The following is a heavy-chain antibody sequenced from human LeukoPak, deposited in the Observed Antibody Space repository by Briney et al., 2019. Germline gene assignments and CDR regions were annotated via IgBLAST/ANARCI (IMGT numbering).Heavy chain of an antibody. Sequence: PSETLSLTCTVSGGSITSYYWSWIRQPPGKGLEWIGYIYYSGSTNYNPSLKSRVTISVDTSKNQFSLKLNSVTAADTAMYYCVRNPGYWGQGTLVTVSS. CDR1: GGSITSYY. J-gene: IGHJ4*02. CDR2: IYYSGST. V-gene: IGHV4-59*12. D-gene: IGHD1-14*01. CDR3: VRNPGY.